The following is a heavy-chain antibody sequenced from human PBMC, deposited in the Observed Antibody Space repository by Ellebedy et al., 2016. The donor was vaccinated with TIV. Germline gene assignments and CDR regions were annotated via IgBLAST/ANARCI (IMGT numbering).Heavy chain of an antibody. V-gene: IGHV3-30*03. CDR2: ISYDGSNK. CDR3: ARGVPAAITHYYYYGMDV. D-gene: IGHD2-2*01. J-gene: IGHJ6*02. CDR1: GFTVSSNY. Sequence: PGGSLRLSCAASGFTVSSNYMSWVRQAPGKGLEWVAFISYDGSNKYYGDSVKGRFTISRDNSKNTLYLQMNSLRAEDTAVYYCARGVPAAITHYYYYGMDVWGQGTTVTVSS.